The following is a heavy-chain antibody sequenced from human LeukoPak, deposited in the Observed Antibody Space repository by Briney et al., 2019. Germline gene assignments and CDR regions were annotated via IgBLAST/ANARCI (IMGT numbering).Heavy chain of an antibody. CDR3: VRDALPSYGSGVPREDY. CDR2: VWYDGNTK. CDR1: GFIFSTCG. V-gene: IGHV3-33*01. J-gene: IGHJ4*02. Sequence: GGSLRLSCAASGFIFSTCGMHWVRQAPGKGLEWVAVVWYDGNTKYYADSVKGRFTISRDNSKNTLYLQMNSLRVDDTAIYYCVRDALPSYGSGVPREDYWGQGTLVTVSS. D-gene: IGHD3-10*01.